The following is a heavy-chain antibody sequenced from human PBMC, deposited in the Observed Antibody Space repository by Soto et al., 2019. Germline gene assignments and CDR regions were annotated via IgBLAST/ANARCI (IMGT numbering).Heavy chain of an antibody. CDR1: GYTFTDYA. CDR2: INAGNGHT. J-gene: IGHJ4*02. D-gene: IGHD1-20*01. V-gene: IGHV1-3*01. CDR3: ARGLNLYYFDY. Sequence: QVQLVQSVAEVKKPGASVKVSCKTSGYTFTDYAMHWVRQAPGQRLEWMGWINAGNGHTKYSQKFQVRVTITRDTSASTAYMELSSLRSEDTAVYYCARGLNLYYFDYWGQGTLVTVSS.